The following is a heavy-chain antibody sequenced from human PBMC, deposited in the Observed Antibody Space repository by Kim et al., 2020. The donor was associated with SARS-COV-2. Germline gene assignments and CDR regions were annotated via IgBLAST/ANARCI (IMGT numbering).Heavy chain of an antibody. J-gene: IGHJ3*02. CDR2: INPNSGTT. CDR3: ARKGPGGAFDI. CDR1: GYSFSDYY. V-gene: IGHV1-2*06. Sequence: ASVKVSCKASGYSFSDYYMHWLRQAPGQGLEWMGRINPNSGTTDYAQKFQGRVTMTGGTSISTAYMELSSLRSDETAMYYCARKGPGGAFDIWGQGTMVT.